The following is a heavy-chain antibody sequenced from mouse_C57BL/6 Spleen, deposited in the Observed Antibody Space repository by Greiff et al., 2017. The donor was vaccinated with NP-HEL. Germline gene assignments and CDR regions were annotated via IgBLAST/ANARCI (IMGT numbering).Heavy chain of an antibody. D-gene: IGHD4-1*01. CDR1: GYTFTNYW. CDR2: IYPGGGYT. Sequence: VQLQESGAELVRPGTSVKMSCKASGYTFTNYWIGWAKQRPGHGLEWIGDIYPGGGYTNYNEKFKGKATLTADKSSSTAYMQFSSLTSEDSAIYYCARREEELGFAYWGQGTLVTVSA. CDR3: ARREEELGFAY. V-gene: IGHV1-63*01. J-gene: IGHJ3*01.